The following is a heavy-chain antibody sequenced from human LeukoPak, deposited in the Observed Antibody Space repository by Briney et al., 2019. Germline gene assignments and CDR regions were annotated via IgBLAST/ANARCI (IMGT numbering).Heavy chain of an antibody. CDR1: GFTFSSYG. CDR3: AKVAVHSSGWYGFDS. D-gene: IGHD6-19*01. V-gene: IGHV3-30*02. Sequence: GGSLRLSCAASGFTFSSYGMHWVRQAPGKGLEWVAFIRYDGSNKYYADSVKGRFTISRDNSKNTLYLQMNSLRVEDTAVYYCAKVAVHSSGWYGFDSWGQGTLVTVSS. J-gene: IGHJ5*01. CDR2: IRYDGSNK.